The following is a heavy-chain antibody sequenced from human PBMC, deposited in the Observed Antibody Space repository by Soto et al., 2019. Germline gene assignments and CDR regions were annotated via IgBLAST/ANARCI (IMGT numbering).Heavy chain of an antibody. CDR1: GFTFSSYA. Sequence: EVQLLESGGGLVQPGGSLRLSCAASGFTFSSYAMSWVRQAPGKGLECVSAISGSCGSTYYADSVKGRFTISRDNSKNTLYLQMNSRRAEDTAVYYCAKERRDIVVVPAAMSRIFDYWGQGTLVTVSS. CDR3: AKERRDIVVVPAAMSRIFDY. CDR2: ISGSCGST. D-gene: IGHD2-2*01. V-gene: IGHV3-23*01. J-gene: IGHJ4*02.